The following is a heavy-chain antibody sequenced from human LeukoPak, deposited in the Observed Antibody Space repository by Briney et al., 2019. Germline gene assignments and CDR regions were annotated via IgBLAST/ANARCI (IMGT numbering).Heavy chain of an antibody. D-gene: IGHD3-22*01. J-gene: IGHJ4*02. V-gene: IGHV3-48*03. CDR1: GFTFISYE. CDR3: ATYYDSAGFDFDY. Sequence: GGSLRLSCAASGFTFISYEMNWVRQAPGKGLEWVSYISSSGSTMYYADSVKGRFTISRDNAKNSLYLQMNSLRAEDTAVYYSATYYDSAGFDFDYWGQGTLVTVSS. CDR2: ISSSGSTM.